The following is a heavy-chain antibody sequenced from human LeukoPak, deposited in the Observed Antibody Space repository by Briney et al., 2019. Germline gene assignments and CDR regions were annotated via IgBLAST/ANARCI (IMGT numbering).Heavy chain of an antibody. CDR3: ARGLDCRSTSCYLDN. CDR2: IKQDGSEK. CDR1: GFTFSTYA. D-gene: IGHD2-2*01. Sequence: GGSLRLSCAASGFTFSTYAMSWVRQAPGKGLEWVANIKQDGSEKFYVDSVKGRFTISRDNAKNSLDLQINSLGAEDTAVYYCARGLDCRSTSCYLDNWGQGTLVTVSS. V-gene: IGHV3-7*01. J-gene: IGHJ4*02.